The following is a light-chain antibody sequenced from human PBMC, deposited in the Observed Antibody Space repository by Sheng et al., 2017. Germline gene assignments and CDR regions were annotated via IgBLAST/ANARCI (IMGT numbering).Light chain of an antibody. V-gene: IGLV2-23*02. CDR1: SSDVGSYNL. J-gene: IGLJ2*01. CDR2: EVS. Sequence: QSALTQPASVSGSPGQSITISCTGTSSDVGSYNLVSWYQQHPGKAPKLMIYEVSKRPSGVSRRFSGSKSGNTASLTISGLQTEDEADYYCCSYRGIVFFGGGTKLTVL. CDR3: CSYRGIVF.